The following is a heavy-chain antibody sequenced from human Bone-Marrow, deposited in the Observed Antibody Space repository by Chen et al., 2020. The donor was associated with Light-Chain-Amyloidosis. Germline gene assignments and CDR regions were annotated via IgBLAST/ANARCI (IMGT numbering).Heavy chain of an antibody. CDR1: GFTFTNYY. J-gene: IGHJ4*02. V-gene: IGHV3-7*05. D-gene: IGHD1-26*01. Sequence: GESGGGLVQPGASLRLSCEASGFTFTNYYMAWVRQAPGKGLGWVANIGQDGSEKYFVDSLKGRFTISRDNAKNSRFLQMNSLRVEDTAVYYCARRGGGGSYFDYWGQGALVTVSS. CDR3: ARRGGGGSYFDY. CDR2: IGQDGSEK.